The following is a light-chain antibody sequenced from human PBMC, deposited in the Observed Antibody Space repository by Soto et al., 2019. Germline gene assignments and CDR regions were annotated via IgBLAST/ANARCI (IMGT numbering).Light chain of an antibody. CDR2: DDN. Sequence: QSVLTQPPSVSVAPVQKVTISCSGSSSNIGGNSVSWYQQLPGTAPKLLIYDDNKRPSGIPDRFSGSKSGTSATLGITGFQTGDEADYYCGSWDSSLSAYVFGTGTKV. CDR1: SSNIGGNS. V-gene: IGLV1-51*01. J-gene: IGLJ1*01. CDR3: GSWDSSLSAYV.